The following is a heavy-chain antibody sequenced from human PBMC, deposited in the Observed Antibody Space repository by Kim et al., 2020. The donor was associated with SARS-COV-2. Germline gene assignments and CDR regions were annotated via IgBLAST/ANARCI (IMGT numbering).Heavy chain of an antibody. V-gene: IGHV4-59*09. D-gene: IGHD6-19*01. Sequence: LKSRVTISVDTSKNQFSLKLSAVTAADTAVYYCARGRVAVAEYYYYYMDVWGKGTTVTVSS. J-gene: IGHJ6*03. CDR3: ARGRVAVAEYYYYYMDV.